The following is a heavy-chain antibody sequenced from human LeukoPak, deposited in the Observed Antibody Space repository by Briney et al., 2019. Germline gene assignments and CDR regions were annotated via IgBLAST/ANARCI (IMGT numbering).Heavy chain of an antibody. Sequence: PSETLSLTCTVSGGSISYYYWSWIRQPPGKGLEWIGYIYYSGSTNYNPSLKSRVTISVDTSKNQFSLKLSSVTAADTAVYYCARRGYSSTWGLDYWGQGTLVTVSS. CDR1: GGSISYYY. D-gene: IGHD6-13*01. CDR2: IYYSGST. CDR3: ARRGYSSTWGLDY. J-gene: IGHJ4*02. V-gene: IGHV4-59*08.